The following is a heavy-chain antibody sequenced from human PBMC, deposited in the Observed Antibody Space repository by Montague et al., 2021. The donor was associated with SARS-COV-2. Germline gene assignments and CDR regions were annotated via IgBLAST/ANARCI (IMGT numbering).Heavy chain of an antibody. J-gene: IGHJ4*02. CDR2: VYYSGIT. Sequence: SETLSLTCTVSGGSITSGTYFWGWIRQPPGKGLEWIVSVYYSGITYYNPSLNNRVTMSVDTSKNQFSLKLSSVTAADTAIYYCARAYGSRSYHFFDYWGQGILVAVSS. CDR1: GGSITSGTYF. D-gene: IGHD3-10*01. CDR3: ARAYGSRSYHFFDY. V-gene: IGHV4-39*01.